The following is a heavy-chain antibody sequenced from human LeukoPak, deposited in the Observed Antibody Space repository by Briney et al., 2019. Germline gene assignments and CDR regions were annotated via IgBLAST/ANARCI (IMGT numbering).Heavy chain of an antibody. CDR3: ASAYYHYYFDY. V-gene: IGHV3-21*01. Sequence: PGGSLRLSCAASGFTFSTYSINWVRQAPGKGLEWVSSISSSSSYIYYADSVKGRFTISRDNSQNTLYLQMNSLRAEDSAVYYCASAYYHYYFDYWGQGTLVTVSS. CDR2: ISSSSSYI. CDR1: GFTFSTYS. J-gene: IGHJ4*02. D-gene: IGHD3-16*01.